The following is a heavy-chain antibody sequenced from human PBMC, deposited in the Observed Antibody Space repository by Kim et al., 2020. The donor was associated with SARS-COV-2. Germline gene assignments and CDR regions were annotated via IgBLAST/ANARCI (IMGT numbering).Heavy chain of an antibody. CDR3: ARDPSARSSSWYS. J-gene: IGHJ4*02. Sequence: YADSVKGRFTISRDNSKNTLYLQMNSLRAEDTAVYYCARDPSARSSSWYSWGQGTLVTVSS. D-gene: IGHD6-13*01. V-gene: IGHV3-53*01.